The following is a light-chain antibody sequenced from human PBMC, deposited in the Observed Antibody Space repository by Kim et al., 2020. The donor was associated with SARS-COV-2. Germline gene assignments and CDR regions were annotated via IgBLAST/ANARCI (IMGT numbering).Light chain of an antibody. J-gene: IGLJ3*02. V-gene: IGLV2-18*02. CDR2: EVT. Sequence: GQSSTISCTGTSSDVGGYNRVSWYQQPPGTAPKLLIYEVTNRPSGVPDRFSGSKSGNTASLTISGLLAEDEGDYYCSSFTSSTTWVFGGGTQLTVL. CDR1: SSDVGGYNR. CDR3: SSFTSSTTWV.